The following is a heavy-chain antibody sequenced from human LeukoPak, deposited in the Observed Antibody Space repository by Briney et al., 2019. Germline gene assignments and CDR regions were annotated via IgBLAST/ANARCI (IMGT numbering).Heavy chain of an antibody. D-gene: IGHD3-10*01. CDR3: ARDVGYGSGSTYFDY. CDR1: GGTFSSYA. CDR2: IIPIFGTA. J-gene: IGHJ4*02. V-gene: IGHV1-69*05. Sequence: GASVKVSCKASGGTFSSYAISWVRQAPGQGLEWMGRIIPIFGTANYAQKFQGRVTITTDESTSTAYMELSSLRSEDTAVYYCARDVGYGSGSTYFDYWGQGTLVTVSS.